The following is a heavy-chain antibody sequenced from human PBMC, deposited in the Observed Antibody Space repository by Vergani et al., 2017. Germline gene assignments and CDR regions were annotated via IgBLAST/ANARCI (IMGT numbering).Heavy chain of an antibody. J-gene: IGHJ4*02. CDR2: ISSSSSYI. V-gene: IGHV3-21*01. CDR1: GFTFSSYS. Sequence: EVQLVESGGGLVKPGGSLRLSCAASGFTFSSYSMNWVRQAPGKGLEWVSSISSSSSYIYYADSVKGRFTISRDNAKNSLYLQMNSLRAEDTAVYYCARAGPHRGYSGYGADYWGQGTLVTVSS. D-gene: IGHD5-12*01. CDR3: ARAGPHRGYSGYGADY.